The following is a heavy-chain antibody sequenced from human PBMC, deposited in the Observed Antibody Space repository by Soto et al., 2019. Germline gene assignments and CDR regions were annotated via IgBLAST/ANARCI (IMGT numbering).Heavy chain of an antibody. CDR3: ARLGCGGDCYSDWYFDL. CDR1: GGTFSSYA. J-gene: IGHJ2*01. CDR2: IIPIFGTA. Sequence: QVQLVQSGAEVKKPGSSVKVSCKASGGTFSSYAISWVRQAPGQGLEWMGGIIPIFGTANYAQKFQGRVTITADESTSTAYMEPSSLRSEDTAVYYCARLGCGGDCYSDWYFDLWGRGTLVTVSS. V-gene: IGHV1-69*12. D-gene: IGHD2-21*02.